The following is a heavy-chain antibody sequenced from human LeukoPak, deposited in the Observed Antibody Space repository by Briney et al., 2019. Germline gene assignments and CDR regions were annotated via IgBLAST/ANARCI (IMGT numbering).Heavy chain of an antibody. CDR1: GYTFTSYD. Sequence: ASVKVSCKASGYTFTSYDINWVRQATGQGLEWMGWMNPNSGNTGYAQKFQGRVAMTRNTSISTAYMELSSLRSEDTAVYYCARDRVDTAMVNPHYYGMDVWGQGTTVTVSS. CDR2: MNPNSGNT. V-gene: IGHV1-8*01. CDR3: ARDRVDTAMVNPHYYGMDV. J-gene: IGHJ6*02. D-gene: IGHD5-18*01.